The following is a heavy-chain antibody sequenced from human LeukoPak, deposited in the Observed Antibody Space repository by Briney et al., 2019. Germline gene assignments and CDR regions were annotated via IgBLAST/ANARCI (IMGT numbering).Heavy chain of an antibody. D-gene: IGHD3-22*01. CDR2: INHSGST. Sequence: SETLSLTCAVYGGSFSGYYWSWIRQPPGKGLEWIGEINHSGSTNYNPSLKSRVTISVDTSKNQFSLKLSSVTAADTAVYYCARGAYDSSGYCSDYFDYWGQGTLVTVSS. J-gene: IGHJ4*02. CDR1: GGSFSGYY. V-gene: IGHV4-34*01. CDR3: ARGAYDSSGYCSDYFDY.